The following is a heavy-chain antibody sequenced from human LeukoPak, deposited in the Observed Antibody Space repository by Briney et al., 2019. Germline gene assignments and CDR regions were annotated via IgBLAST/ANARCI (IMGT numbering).Heavy chain of an antibody. CDR1: GFTFSSYA. CDR3: AKGHYYGSGSLDY. J-gene: IGHJ4*02. Sequence: GGSPRLSCAASGFTFSSYAMSWVRQAPGKGLEWVSAISGSGGSTYYADSVKGRFTISRDNSKNTLYVQMNSLRAEDTAVYYCAKGHYYGSGSLDYWGQGTLVTVSS. D-gene: IGHD3-10*01. CDR2: ISGSGGST. V-gene: IGHV3-23*01.